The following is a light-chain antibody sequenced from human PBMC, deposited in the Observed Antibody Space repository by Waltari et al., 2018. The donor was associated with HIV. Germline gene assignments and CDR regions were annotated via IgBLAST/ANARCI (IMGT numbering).Light chain of an antibody. CDR3: GTWDSSLSLYV. CDR2: DNE. Sequence: QSILTQPPSVSAAPGQKVTISCSGDNSNLGTNFLSWYQQVPGRAPRLLIYDNEKRPSGISDRFSASKAGVSATLGIAGLQIVDEADYYCGTWDSSLSLYVFGPGTTVAVL. V-gene: IGLV1-51*01. J-gene: IGLJ1*01. CDR1: NSNLGTNF.